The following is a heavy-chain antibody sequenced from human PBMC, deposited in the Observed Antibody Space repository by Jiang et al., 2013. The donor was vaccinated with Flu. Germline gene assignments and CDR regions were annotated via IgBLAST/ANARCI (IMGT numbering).Heavy chain of an antibody. CDR3: ARDAPYSSSWYSDYYYYYYMDV. CDR2: IYHSGST. J-gene: IGHJ6*03. V-gene: IGHV4-4*02. D-gene: IGHD6-13*01. Sequence: LEWIGEIYHSGSTNYNPSLKSRVTISVDKSKNQFSLKLSSVTAADTAVYYCARDAPYSSSWYSDYYYYYYMDVWGKGTTVTVSS.